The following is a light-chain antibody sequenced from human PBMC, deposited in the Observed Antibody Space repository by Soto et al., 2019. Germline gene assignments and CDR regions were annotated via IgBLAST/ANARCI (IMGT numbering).Light chain of an antibody. J-gene: IGKJ1*01. V-gene: IGKV3-20*01. CDR1: QSVSSSY. Sequence: EIVLTQSPGTLSLSPGERATLSCRASQSVSSSYLAWYQQKPGQAPRLLIYGASSRATGIPDRLSGSGSGTDFALTISNLEPEDFAVYYCQQYGSSFTWTFGQGTKVDIK. CDR3: QQYGSSFTWT. CDR2: GAS.